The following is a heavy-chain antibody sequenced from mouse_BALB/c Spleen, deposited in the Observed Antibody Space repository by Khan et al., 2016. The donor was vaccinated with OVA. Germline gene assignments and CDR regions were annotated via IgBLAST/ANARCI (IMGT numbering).Heavy chain of an antibody. J-gene: IGHJ4*01. CDR2: ISYSGST. Sequence: EVQLVESGPGLVKPSQSLSLTCTVTGYSITSDYAWNWIRQFPGNKLEWMGNISYSGSTNYNPSLKSRTSITRDTSKNQFFLQLNSVTTEDTATYYCARDGSRYNYAMDYWGQGTSVTVSS. V-gene: IGHV3-2*02. CDR3: ARDGSRYNYAMDY. CDR1: GYSITSDYA. D-gene: IGHD2-3*01.